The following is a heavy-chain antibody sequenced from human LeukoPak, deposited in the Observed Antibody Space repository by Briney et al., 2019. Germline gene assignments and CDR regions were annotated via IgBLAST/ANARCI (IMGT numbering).Heavy chain of an antibody. Sequence: PSETLSLTCAVYGGSFSGYYWSWIRQPPGKGLEWIGEINHSGSTNYNPSLKSRVTISVDTSKNQFSLKLSSVTAADTAVYYCARGVRDTAMVPGLEMAKIHNLYYFNYWGQGTLVTVSS. D-gene: IGHD5-18*01. CDR1: GGSFSGYY. V-gene: IGHV4-34*01. CDR2: INHSGST. J-gene: IGHJ4*02. CDR3: ARGVRDTAMVPGLEMAKIHNLYYFNY.